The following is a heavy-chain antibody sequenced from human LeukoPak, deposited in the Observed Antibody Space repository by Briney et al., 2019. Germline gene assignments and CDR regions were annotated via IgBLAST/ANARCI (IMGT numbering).Heavy chain of an antibody. CDR2: IKQDGSEI. D-gene: IGHD2-2*01. CDR1: GFTFRNYW. J-gene: IGHJ4*02. CDR3: ARDCSRASCYADY. V-gene: IGHV3-7*01. Sequence: PGGSLRLSCEVSGFTFRNYWMSWVRQAPGKGLEWVAMIKQDGSEIYYVDSVKGRFTISRDNAKNSVYLHMSSLRVEDTAVYYCARDCSRASCYADYWGQGTLVTVSS.